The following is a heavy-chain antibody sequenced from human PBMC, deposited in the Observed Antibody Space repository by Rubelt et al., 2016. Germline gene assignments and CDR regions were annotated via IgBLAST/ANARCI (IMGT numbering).Heavy chain of an antibody. J-gene: IGHJ4*02. Sequence: QVQLQESGPGLVKPSETLSLTCAVSGGSISSDDKWTWVRQPPGKELEWIGEIDRSGNTNYNPSLKSRVTTSVDKSKSQFSLDRSSGTAADTAVYYCARGGNWKFDCWGQGTLVTVSS. CDR2: IDRSGNT. CDR1: GGSISSDDK. V-gene: IGHV4-4*02. D-gene: IGHD1-1*01. CDR3: ARGGNWKFDC.